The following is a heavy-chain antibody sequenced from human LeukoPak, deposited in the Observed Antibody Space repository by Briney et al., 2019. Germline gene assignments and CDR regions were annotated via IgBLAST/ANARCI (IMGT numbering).Heavy chain of an antibody. Sequence: ASVKVSCKTSGYSFTDYYMHWVRQAPGQGLEWMGWINPNSGGTSSAQKFQGRVTMTRDTSITTVYMEVSWLTSDDTAIYYCARADRLNGGPYLIGPWGQGTLVTVSS. CDR2: INPNSGGT. D-gene: IGHD2-21*01. CDR3: ARADRLNGGPYLIGP. J-gene: IGHJ5*02. V-gene: IGHV1-2*02. CDR1: GYSFTDYY.